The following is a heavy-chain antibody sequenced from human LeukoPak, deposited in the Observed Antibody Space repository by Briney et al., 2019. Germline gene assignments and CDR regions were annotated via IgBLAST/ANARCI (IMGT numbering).Heavy chain of an antibody. J-gene: IGHJ6*02. D-gene: IGHD5-24*01. CDR1: GFSLSTSGMC. Sequence: SGPALVKPTQTLTLTCTFSGFSLSTSGMCVSWIRQPPGKALEWLAPIDWDDDRYYNASLKTRLTISKDTSKNQVVLTMTNMDPVDTATYYCARSSRDHYYNYGMDVWGQGTTVTVSS. CDR2: IDWDDDR. V-gene: IGHV2-70*01. CDR3: ARSSRDHYYNYGMDV.